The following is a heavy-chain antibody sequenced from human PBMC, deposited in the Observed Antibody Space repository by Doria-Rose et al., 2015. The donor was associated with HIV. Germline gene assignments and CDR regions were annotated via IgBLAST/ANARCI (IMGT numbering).Heavy chain of an antibody. Sequence: QEPGPVLVKPTETLTLTCTVSGVSLSSPGMGVSWIRQPPGKALEWLANIFSDDERYYKTSLKSRLTISRGTSKSQVVLTMTDMDPVDTATYYCARIKSSRWYHKYYFDFWGQGTLVIVSA. CDR2: IFSDDER. J-gene: IGHJ4*02. CDR3: ARIKSSRWYHKYYFDF. V-gene: IGHV2-26*01. D-gene: IGHD6-13*01. CDR1: GVSLSSPGMG.